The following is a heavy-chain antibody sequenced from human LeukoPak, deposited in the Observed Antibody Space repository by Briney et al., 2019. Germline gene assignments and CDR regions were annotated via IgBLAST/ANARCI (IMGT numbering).Heavy chain of an antibody. D-gene: IGHD6-19*01. CDR1: GFTFSTYW. V-gene: IGHV3-7*01. CDR3: ARCRGGWSRDS. J-gene: IGHJ4*02. CDR2: IKQDGSDK. Sequence: PGGSLRLPCAASGFTFSTYWMSWVRQAPGKGLEWVANIKQDGSDKYYVDSVKGRFTISRDNAKNSLYLQMNSLRAEDTAVYYCARCRGGWSRDSWGQGTLVTVSS.